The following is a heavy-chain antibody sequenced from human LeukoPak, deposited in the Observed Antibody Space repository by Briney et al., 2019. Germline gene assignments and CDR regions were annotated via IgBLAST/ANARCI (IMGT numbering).Heavy chain of an antibody. J-gene: IGHJ4*02. CDR3: VKVHGAAAFDY. CDR2: ISYDGSNK. D-gene: IGHD2-15*01. CDR1: GFTFSSYG. V-gene: IGHV3-30*18. Sequence: GRSLRLSCAASGFTFSSYGMHWVRQAPGKGLEWVAVISYDGSNKYYADSVKGRFTISRDNSKNTLYLQINSLRAEDTAVYYCVKVHGAAAFDYWGQGTLVTVSS.